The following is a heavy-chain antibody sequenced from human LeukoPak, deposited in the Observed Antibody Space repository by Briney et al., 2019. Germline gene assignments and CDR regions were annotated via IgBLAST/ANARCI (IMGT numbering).Heavy chain of an antibody. Sequence: ASVKVSCKVSGHTLSELTMYWVRQAPGKGLEWMGGFDPENDERMYARNFRGRVTMTEDTSTDTAYMELSSLRSDDTAVYFCATEMTSVVPDYWGQRTLVTVSS. V-gene: IGHV1-24*01. CDR2: FDPENDER. D-gene: IGHD4-11*01. CDR3: ATEMTSVVPDY. CDR1: GHTLSELT. J-gene: IGHJ4*02.